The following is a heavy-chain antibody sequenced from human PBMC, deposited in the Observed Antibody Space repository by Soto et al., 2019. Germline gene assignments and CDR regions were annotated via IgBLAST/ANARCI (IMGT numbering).Heavy chain of an antibody. D-gene: IGHD1-26*01. J-gene: IGHJ4*02. V-gene: IGHV3-23*01. CDR3: ARRGSGSYYDY. Sequence: EVQLLESGGGLVQPGGSLRLSCAASGFTFSSYAMRWVRQAPVKGLEWVSAISGSGDSTYYADSVKGRFTISRDNSKNALYLQMNGPRAEDTAVYYCARRGSGSYYDYWGQGTLVTVSS. CDR1: GFTFSSYA. CDR2: ISGSGDST.